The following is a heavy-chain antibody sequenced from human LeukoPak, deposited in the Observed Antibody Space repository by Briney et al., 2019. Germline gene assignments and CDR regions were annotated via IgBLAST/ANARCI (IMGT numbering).Heavy chain of an antibody. D-gene: IGHD6-19*01. Sequence: GGSLRLSCAASGFTFSSYRMNWVRQAPGKGLGWGSTIWTGTTYIYYADSVKGRFTISRDEAMNSLYLQMTSLRAEDTAVYYCARDLPVAGTYHYFDYWGQGNLVTVSS. J-gene: IGHJ4*02. V-gene: IGHV3-21*01. CDR3: ARDLPVAGTYHYFDY. CDR1: GFTFSSYR. CDR2: IWTGTTYI.